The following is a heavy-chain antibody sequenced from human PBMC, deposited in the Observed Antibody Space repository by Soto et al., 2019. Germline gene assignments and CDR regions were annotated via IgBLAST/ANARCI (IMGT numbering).Heavy chain of an antibody. J-gene: IGHJ6*02. Sequence: GTLRLSGAASVFTFRGYEMNWVRQAPGKGLEWVSYISGSGSTIYYADSVKGRFTISRDNAKDSLYLQMNSLRAEDTAVYYCAREVVVFGVIIPTPMDVWGQGTTVTVA. CDR3: AREVVVFGVIIPTPMDV. D-gene: IGHD3-22*01. CDR1: VFTFRGYE. CDR2: ISGSGSTI. V-gene: IGHV3-48*03.